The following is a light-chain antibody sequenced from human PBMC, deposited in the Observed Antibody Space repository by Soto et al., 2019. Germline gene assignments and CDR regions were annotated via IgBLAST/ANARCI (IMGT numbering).Light chain of an antibody. J-gene: IGKJ5*01. CDR1: QDISSF. V-gene: IGKV1-9*01. CDR3: QQINTYPH. CDR2: DAS. Sequence: DIQLTQSPSFLSASVGDRVTITCRASQDISSFLAWYQQKSGKAPNLLIYDASTLQSGVPSRFSGSGFGTEFTLTISSLQPEDFATHFCQQINTYPHFGQGTRLEIK.